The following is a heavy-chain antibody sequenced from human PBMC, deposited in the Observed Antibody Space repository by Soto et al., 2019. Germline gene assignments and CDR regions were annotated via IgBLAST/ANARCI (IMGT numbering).Heavy chain of an antibody. Sequence: GGSLRLSCVVSGFTFENYGMHWVRQAPGKGLEWVSVLSYNGSEKDYAASVRGRFTISRDNSKNTLYLQMNSLRTEDTAIYYCAKFPRGNYEPSWGQGTLVTVSS. V-gene: IGHV3-30*18. CDR3: AKFPRGNYEPS. CDR2: LSYNGSEK. CDR1: GFTFENYG. J-gene: IGHJ5*02. D-gene: IGHD3-3*01.